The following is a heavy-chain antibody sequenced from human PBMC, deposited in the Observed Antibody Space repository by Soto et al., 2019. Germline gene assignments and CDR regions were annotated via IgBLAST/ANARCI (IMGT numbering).Heavy chain of an antibody. CDR2: IYHSGST. J-gene: IGHJ6*02. V-gene: IGHV4-4*02. CDR3: ARQSSGGYYGMDV. D-gene: IGHD3-10*01. Sequence: NPSETLSLTCAVSGGSISSSNWWSWVRQPPGKGLEWIGEIYHSGSTNYNPSLKSRVTISVDKSKNQFSLKLSSVTAADTAVYYCARQSSGGYYGMDVWGQGTTVTVSS. CDR1: GGSISSSNW.